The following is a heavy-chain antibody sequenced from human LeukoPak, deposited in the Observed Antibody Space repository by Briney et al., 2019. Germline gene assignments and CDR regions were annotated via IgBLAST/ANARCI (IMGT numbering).Heavy chain of an antibody. J-gene: IGHJ4*02. V-gene: IGHV3-13*04. CDR2: IGIAGDT. Sequence: SGGSLRLSCAASGFTFTNYDMHWVRHVTGKGLEWVSAIGIAGDTYYPGSVRGRFTISRENAKNSLYLQMNSLRGGDTAVYYCVRGGSGWYYFDYWGQGTLVTVSS. CDR1: GFTFTNYD. D-gene: IGHD6-19*01. CDR3: VRGGSGWYYFDY.